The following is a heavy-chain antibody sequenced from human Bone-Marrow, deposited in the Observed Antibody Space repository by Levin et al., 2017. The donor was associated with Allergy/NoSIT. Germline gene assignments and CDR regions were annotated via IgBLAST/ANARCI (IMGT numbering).Heavy chain of an antibody. CDR1: GFSFSSFA. D-gene: IGHD2-15*01. CDR3: AKDRVECSGGRCYYPNYYFDY. V-gene: IGHV3-30-3*01. CDR2: ISYDGSNV. J-gene: IGHJ4*01. Sequence: GESLKISCAVSGFSFSSFAMHWVRQAPGKGLEWVAAISYDGSNVFYADSVKGRFTISRDNSKNTLYLQMNSLRVEDTAVYYCAKDRVECSGGRCYYPNYYFDYWGHGTLVTVSS.